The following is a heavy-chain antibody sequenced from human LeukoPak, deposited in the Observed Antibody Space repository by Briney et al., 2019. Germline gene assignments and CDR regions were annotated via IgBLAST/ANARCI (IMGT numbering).Heavy chain of an antibody. CDR2: IYYSGST. J-gene: IGHJ4*02. CDR3: ARQNPRGYDILTGYYWGSYYFDY. CDR1: GGSISSSSYY. Sequence: SETLSLTCSVSGGSISSSSYYWGWIRQPPGKGLEWIGSIYYSGSTYYNPSLKSRVTISVDTSKNQFSLKLSSVTAADTAVYYCARQNPRGYDILTGYYWGSYYFDYWGQGTLVTVSS. D-gene: IGHD3-9*01. V-gene: IGHV4-39*01.